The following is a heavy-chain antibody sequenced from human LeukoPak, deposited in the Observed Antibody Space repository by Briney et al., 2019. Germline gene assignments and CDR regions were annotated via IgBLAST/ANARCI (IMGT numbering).Heavy chain of an antibody. J-gene: IGHJ4*02. Sequence: GASVKVSCKASGYTLIGYYMHWVRQAPGQGLEWMGWINPNSGGTNYAQKFQGRVTMTRDTSISTAYMELSSLRSDDTAVYYCARDLSYYGSGSYYFDYWGQGTLVTVSS. CDR3: ARDLSYYGSGSYYFDY. CDR1: GYTLIGYY. D-gene: IGHD3-10*01. V-gene: IGHV1-2*02. CDR2: INPNSGGT.